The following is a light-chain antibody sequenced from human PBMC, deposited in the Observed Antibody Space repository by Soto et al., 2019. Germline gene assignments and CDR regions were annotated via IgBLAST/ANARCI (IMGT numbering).Light chain of an antibody. CDR1: QTIDSY. CDR3: QQTRSGIT. CDR2: AAS. J-gene: IGKJ5*01. V-gene: IGKV1-39*01. Sequence: DIQLTQSPPSLSATVGDRVTITCRASQTIDSYLNWFQQKPGMAPKLLIYAASKLQSGVPSRFRGIGSGTDFTLTIDTLQPDDFASYYCQQTRSGITFGQGTRLEI.